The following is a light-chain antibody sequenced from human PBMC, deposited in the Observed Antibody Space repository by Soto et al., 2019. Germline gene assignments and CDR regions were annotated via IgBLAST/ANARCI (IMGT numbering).Light chain of an antibody. CDR3: LQDINYPWT. J-gene: IGKJ1*01. CDR1: QAILTY. Sequence: LSAAVCDRVTITCRASQAILTYLNWLQQKAGKAPEVLIYGASNLQSGVPPRFSGSGSGTDFTLAISSLQPEDSATYYCLQDINYPWTFGQGTKVDIK. CDR2: GAS. V-gene: IGKV1-6*01.